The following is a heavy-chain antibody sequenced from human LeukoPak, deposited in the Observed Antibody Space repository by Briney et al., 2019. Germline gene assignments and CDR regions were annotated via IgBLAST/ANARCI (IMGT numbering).Heavy chain of an antibody. CDR1: GFTFSSSW. J-gene: IGHJ4*02. CDR3: ASSQRVVVPAVFLVY. D-gene: IGHD2-2*01. Sequence: TGGSLRVSCAASGFTFSSSWMSWVRQAPGKGLECVANIKRDESEKYYVDSVKGRFTISRENDKNSLYLQMNSLRGEDTAVYYCASSQRVVVPAVFLVYWGQGTLVTVSS. CDR2: IKRDESEK. V-gene: IGHV3-7*01.